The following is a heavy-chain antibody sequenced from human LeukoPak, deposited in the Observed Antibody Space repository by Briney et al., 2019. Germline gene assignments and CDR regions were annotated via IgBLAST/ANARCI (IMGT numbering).Heavy chain of an antibody. CDR2: ISAYNGNT. CDR1: GYTFTSYG. Sequence: ASVKVSCKASGYTFTSYGISWVRQAPGQGLEWMGWISAYNGNTNYAQKLQGRVTMTTDTSTSTAYMELSSLRSEDTAVYYCARAFEYPYYMDVWGKGTTVAVSS. D-gene: IGHD2/OR15-2a*01. CDR3: ARAFEYPYYMDV. V-gene: IGHV1-18*01. J-gene: IGHJ6*03.